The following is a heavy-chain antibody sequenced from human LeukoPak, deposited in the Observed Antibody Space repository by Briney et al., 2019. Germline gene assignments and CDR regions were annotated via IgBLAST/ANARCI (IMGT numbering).Heavy chain of an antibody. V-gene: IGHV1-69*13. Sequence: SVKVSCKASGGTFSSYAISWVRQAPGQGLEWMGGIIPIFGTANYAQKFQGRVTITADESTSTAYMEPSSLRSEDTAVYYCARDPRSGYLYYFDYWGQGTLVTVSS. D-gene: IGHD3-3*01. CDR2: IIPIFGTA. J-gene: IGHJ4*02. CDR3: ARDPRSGYLYYFDY. CDR1: GGTFSSYA.